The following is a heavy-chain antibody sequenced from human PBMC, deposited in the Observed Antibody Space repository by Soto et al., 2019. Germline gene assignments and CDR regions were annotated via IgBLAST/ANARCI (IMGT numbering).Heavy chain of an antibody. J-gene: IGHJ4*02. CDR3: ARDLGDLRYFDWLFPPATDAEEKYYFDY. Sequence: ASVKVSCKASGYTFTSYGISWVRQAPGQGLEWMGWISAYNGNTNYAQKLQGRVTMTTDTSTSTAYMELRSLRSDDTAVYYCARDLGDLRYFDWLFPPATDAEEKYYFDYWGQGTLVTVSS. CDR1: GYTFTSYG. D-gene: IGHD3-9*01. CDR2: ISAYNGNT. V-gene: IGHV1-18*01.